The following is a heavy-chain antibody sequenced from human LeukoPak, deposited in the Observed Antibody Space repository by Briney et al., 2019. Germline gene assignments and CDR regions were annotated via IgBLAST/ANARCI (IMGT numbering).Heavy chain of an antibody. CDR3: ARDLDYGGDANFDH. Sequence: GGSLRLSCAASGFTFNSYGIHWVRQAPGKGLEWVTVIYKDGNTKYYADSVKGRFTISRDNSKNTVYLQMNSLRVEDTAVYYCARDLDYGGDANFDHWGQGTLVTVSS. J-gene: IGHJ4*02. CDR1: GFTFNSYG. V-gene: IGHV3-33*08. D-gene: IGHD4-23*01. CDR2: IYKDGNTK.